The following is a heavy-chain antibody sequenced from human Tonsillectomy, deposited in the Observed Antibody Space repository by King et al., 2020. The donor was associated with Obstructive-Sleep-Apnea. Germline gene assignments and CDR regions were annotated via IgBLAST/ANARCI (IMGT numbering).Heavy chain of an antibody. Sequence: VQLVESGGGLVKPGGSLRLSCVASGFTFSSYSINWVRQAPGKGLEWVSSIRGSSSYTYYADSVKGRFTITRDNAKNSLYLQITIRRAEDTAVYYCVREYSVVAGLYVWGPGTTVTVSS. J-gene: IGHJ6*02. CDR3: VREYSVVAGLYV. V-gene: IGHV3-21*01. CDR1: GFTFSSYS. CDR2: IRGSSSYT. D-gene: IGHD2-21*01.